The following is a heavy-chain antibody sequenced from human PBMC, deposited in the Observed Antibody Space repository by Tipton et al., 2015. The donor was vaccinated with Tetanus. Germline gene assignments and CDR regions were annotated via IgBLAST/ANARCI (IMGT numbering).Heavy chain of an antibody. CDR3: ARPSTTVTPRAFDV. Sequence: TLSLTCAVSSGSLSGHFWSWVRQPPGKGLEWIGEITPRGSSSYNPALKSRVTISGDTSKNQFSLKLTSVTAADAAVYYCARPSTTVTPRAFDVWGQGTMVTVSS. D-gene: IGHD4-17*01. CDR2: ITPRGSS. J-gene: IGHJ3*01. CDR1: SGSLSGHF. V-gene: IGHV4-34*01.